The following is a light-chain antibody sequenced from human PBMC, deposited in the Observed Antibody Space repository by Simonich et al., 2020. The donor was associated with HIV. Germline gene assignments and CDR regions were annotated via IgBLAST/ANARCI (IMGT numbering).Light chain of an antibody. CDR3: SSYTGSSTWV. J-gene: IGLJ3*02. V-gene: IGLV2-14*01. CDR2: DVR. Sequence: QSALTQPASVSGSPGQSITISCTGTSSDVGGYNYVSWYQQYPGKAPKLMIYDVRKRPSGVSSRFSGSKSGNTASLTISRLQAEDEADYYCSSYTGSSTWVFGGGTKLTVL. CDR1: SSDVGGYNY.